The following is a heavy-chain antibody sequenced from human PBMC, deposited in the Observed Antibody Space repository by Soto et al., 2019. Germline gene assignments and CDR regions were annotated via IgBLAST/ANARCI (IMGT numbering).Heavy chain of an antibody. J-gene: IGHJ4*02. CDR1: GVTFSSYV. CDR3: ASRYNVYDSFDY. Sequence: GGSLRLSCAASGVTFSSYVMTWVRQAPGKGLEWVSSISGSGDSTYYADSVKGRFTISRDNSKNTLFLQMNSLRAEDTAVYYCASRYNVYDSFDYWGQGTQVTVYS. CDR2: ISGSGDST. V-gene: IGHV3-23*01. D-gene: IGHD5-12*01.